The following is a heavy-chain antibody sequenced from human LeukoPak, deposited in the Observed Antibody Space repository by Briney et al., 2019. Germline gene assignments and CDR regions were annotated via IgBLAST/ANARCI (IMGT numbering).Heavy chain of an antibody. D-gene: IGHD3-9*01. Sequence: SETLSLTCTVSGYSISSGYYWGWIRQPPGKGLEWIGSIYHSGSTYYNPSLKSRVTISVDTSKNQFSLKLSSVTAADTAAYYCARSPRYYDILTGYYSDAFDIWGQGTMVTVSS. CDR1: GYSISSGYY. V-gene: IGHV4-38-2*02. CDR3: ARSPRYYDILTGYYSDAFDI. J-gene: IGHJ3*02. CDR2: IYHSGST.